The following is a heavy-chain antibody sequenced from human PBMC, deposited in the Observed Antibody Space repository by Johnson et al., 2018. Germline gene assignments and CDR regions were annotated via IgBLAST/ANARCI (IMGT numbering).Heavy chain of an antibody. Sequence: VQLVESGGGVVQXGRSXRLXCAASGFTFSSYAMPWVRQAPGKGLDWVTLISYDGSNINYADSVKGRFTISRDNSKNTLFLQMNGLRAEDTAVYYCARSGGGVMAWYYYYYMDVWGNGTTVTVSS. D-gene: IGHD3-16*01. CDR2: ISYDGSNI. V-gene: IGHV3-30-3*01. CDR3: ARSGGGVMAWYYYYYMDV. J-gene: IGHJ6*03. CDR1: GFTFSSYA.